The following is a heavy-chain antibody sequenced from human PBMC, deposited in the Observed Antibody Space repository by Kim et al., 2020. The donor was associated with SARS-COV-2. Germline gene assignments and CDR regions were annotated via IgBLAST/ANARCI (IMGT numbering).Heavy chain of an antibody. V-gene: IGHV3-23*01. J-gene: IGHJ4*02. CDR3: AKDSSEQQLARGLYY. D-gene: IGHD6-13*01. CDR1: GFTFSSYA. Sequence: GGSLRLSCAASGFTFSSYAMSWVRQAPGKGLEWVSAISGSGGSTYYADSVKGRFTISRDNSKNTLYLQMNSLRAEDTAVYYCAKDSSEQQLARGLYYWGQGTLVTVSS. CDR2: ISGSGGST.